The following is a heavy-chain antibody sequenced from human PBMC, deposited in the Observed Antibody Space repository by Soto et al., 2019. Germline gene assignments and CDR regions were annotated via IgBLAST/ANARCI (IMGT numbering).Heavy chain of an antibody. CDR2: IYYSGST. J-gene: IGHJ4*02. D-gene: IGHD4-17*01. V-gene: IGHV4-39*01. CDR1: GGSISSSSYY. Sequence: QLQLQESGPGLVKPSETLSLTCTVSGGSISSSSYYWGWIRQPPGKGLEWIGSIYYSGSTYYNPSLKSRVTISVDTSKNQFSLKLSSVTAADTAVYYCARQWPDYGDFGYCFDYWGQGTLVTVSS. CDR3: ARQWPDYGDFGYCFDY.